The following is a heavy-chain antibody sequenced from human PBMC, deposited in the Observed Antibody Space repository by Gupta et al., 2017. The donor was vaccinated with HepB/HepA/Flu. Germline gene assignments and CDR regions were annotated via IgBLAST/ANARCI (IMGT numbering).Heavy chain of an antibody. CDR1: GGSISSSSYY. D-gene: IGHD6-19*01. CDR3: ARQLGYSSGWTRDAFDI. V-gene: IGHV4-39*01. CDR2: IYYSGST. J-gene: IGHJ3*02. Sequence: QLQLQESGPGLVKPSETLSLTCTVPGGSISSSSYYWGWIRQPPGTGLEWIGGIYYSGSTYYNPSLKSRVTISVDTSKNQFSLKLSSVTAADTAVYYCARQLGYSSGWTRDAFDIWGQGTMVTVSS.